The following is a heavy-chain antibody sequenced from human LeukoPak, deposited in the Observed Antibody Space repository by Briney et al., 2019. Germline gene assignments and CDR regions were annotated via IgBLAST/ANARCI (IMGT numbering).Heavy chain of an antibody. J-gene: IGHJ6*02. V-gene: IGHV1-18*01. D-gene: IGHD1-14*01. CDR2: ISAYNGNT. Sequence: GASVKVSCKASGYTFTSYGISWVRQAPGQGLEWMGWISAYNGNTNYAQKVQGRVTMTTDTSTSTAYMELRSLRSDDTAVYYCAREETHHVYYGMDVWAKGPWSPSP. CDR1: GYTFTSYG. CDR3: AREETHHVYYGMDV.